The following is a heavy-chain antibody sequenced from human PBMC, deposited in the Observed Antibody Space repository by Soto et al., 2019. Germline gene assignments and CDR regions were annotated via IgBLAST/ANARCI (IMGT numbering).Heavy chain of an antibody. Sequence: GGSLRLSCAASGFTFSDYYMSWIRQAPGKGLEWVSYISSSGSTIYYADSVKGRFTISRDNAKNSLYLQMNSPRGEDTAVFYCAKERSSGWSFDYWGQGTLVTVSS. J-gene: IGHJ4*02. V-gene: IGHV3-11*01. CDR2: ISSSGSTI. CDR1: GFTFSDYY. D-gene: IGHD6-19*01. CDR3: AKERSSGWSFDY.